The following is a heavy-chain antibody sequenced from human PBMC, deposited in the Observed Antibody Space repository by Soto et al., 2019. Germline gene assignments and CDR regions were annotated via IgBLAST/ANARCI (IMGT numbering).Heavy chain of an antibody. CDR3: VRLIGNSWLDF. Sequence: PSQTLSLTCAISGDSVSSSSVTWNWIRQSPSRGLEWLGRTYYRSKWYNDYAESVKSRITINPGTSKNQFSLHLNSVTPEDTAVYYCVRLIGNSWLDFWGQGTLVTVSS. V-gene: IGHV6-1*01. CDR1: GDSVSSSSVT. CDR2: TYYRSKWYN. J-gene: IGHJ5*01. D-gene: IGHD1-26*01.